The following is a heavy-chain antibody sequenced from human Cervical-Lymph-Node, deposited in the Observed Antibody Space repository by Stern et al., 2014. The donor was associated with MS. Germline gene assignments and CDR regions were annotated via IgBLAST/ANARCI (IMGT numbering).Heavy chain of an antibody. CDR1: GYTFTSYD. CDR3: ARGRELLSLDY. Sequence: VQLVESGAEVKKPGASLKVSCKASGYTFTSYDINWVRQATGQGLEWMGWMNPYSGNAAYAQKFQGRVTMTRDTSTSTAYLELTSLRSEDTAVFYCARGRELLSLDYWGQGTLVTVSS. J-gene: IGHJ4*02. D-gene: IGHD1-26*01. V-gene: IGHV1-8*01. CDR2: MNPYSGNA.